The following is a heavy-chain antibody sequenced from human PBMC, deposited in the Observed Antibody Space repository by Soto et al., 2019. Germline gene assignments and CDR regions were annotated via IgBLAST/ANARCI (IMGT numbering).Heavy chain of an antibody. V-gene: IGHV3-15*07. D-gene: IGHD3-22*01. J-gene: IGHJ5*02. CDR3: TTPYYYDSSGYYEGDP. CDR2: IKSKTDGGTT. Sequence: LRLSCGASGFTFSNAWMNWVRQAPGKGLEWVGRIKSKTDGGTTDYAAPVKGRFTISRDDSKNTLYLQMNSLKTEDTAVYYCTTPYYYDSSGYYEGDPWGQGTLVTVSS. CDR1: GFTFSNAW.